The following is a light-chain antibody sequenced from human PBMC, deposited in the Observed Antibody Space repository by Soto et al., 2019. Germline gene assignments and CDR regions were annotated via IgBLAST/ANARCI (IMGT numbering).Light chain of an antibody. CDR1: QSVRSW. CDR2: DAS. CDR3: QQYNSYWGT. Sequence: DIQMTQSPATLSASVGDIVTITCRASQSVRSWLAWYQQKPGTAPKLLIFDASRLESGVPSRFSGSASGTEFTLTISSLQPDDFATYYCQQYNSYWGTFGQGTKVDI. J-gene: IGKJ1*01. V-gene: IGKV1-5*01.